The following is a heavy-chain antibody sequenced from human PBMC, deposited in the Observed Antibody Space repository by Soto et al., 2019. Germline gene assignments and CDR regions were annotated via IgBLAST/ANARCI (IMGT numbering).Heavy chain of an antibody. D-gene: IGHD2-15*01. CDR1: GFTFSSYA. CDR2: ISGSGGST. CDR3: ANAGGNHFDYGMDV. V-gene: IGHV3-23*01. Sequence: EVQLLESGGGLVQPGGSLRLSCAASGFTFSSYAMSWVRQAPGKGLEWVSAISGSGGSTYYADSVKGRFTISRDNSKNTLYLQMNSLRAEDTAVYYCANAGGNHFDYGMDVWGQGTTVTVSS. J-gene: IGHJ6*02.